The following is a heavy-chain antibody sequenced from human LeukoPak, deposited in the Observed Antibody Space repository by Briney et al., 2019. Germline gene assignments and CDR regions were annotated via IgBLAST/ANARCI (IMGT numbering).Heavy chain of an antibody. V-gene: IGHV1-69*01. CDR2: IIPIFGTA. D-gene: IGHD2-2*01. CDR1: GGTFSSYA. CDR3: ARDRVHTRGYCSNTSCYPFYWFDP. Sequence: SVKVSCKASGGTFSSYAISWVRQAPGQGLEWMGGIIPIFGTANYAQKFQGRVTITADESTSTAYMELSSLRSEDTAVYYCARDRVHTRGYCSNTSCYPFYWFDPWGQGTLVTVSS. J-gene: IGHJ5*02.